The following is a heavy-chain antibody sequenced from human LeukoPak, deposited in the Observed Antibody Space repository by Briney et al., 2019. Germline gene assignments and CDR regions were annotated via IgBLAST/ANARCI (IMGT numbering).Heavy chain of an antibody. CDR1: GFSLSTSGVG. CDR2: IYWDDDK. Sequence: ESGPTLVNPTQTLTLTCTFSGFSLSTSGVGVGWIRQPPGKALEWLALIYWDDDKRYSPSLKTRLTISKDTSKNQVVLTMTNMDPVDTATYYCARTERRFGELGSPCVFDYWGQGTLVTVSS. CDR3: ARTERRFGELGSPCVFDY. V-gene: IGHV2-5*02. J-gene: IGHJ4*02. D-gene: IGHD3-10*01.